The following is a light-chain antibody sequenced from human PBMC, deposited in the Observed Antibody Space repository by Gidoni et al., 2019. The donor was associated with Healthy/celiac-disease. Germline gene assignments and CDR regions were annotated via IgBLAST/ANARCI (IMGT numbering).Light chain of an antibody. J-gene: IGKJ5*01. CDR3: QQYGSFSIT. CDR2: GAS. V-gene: IGKV3-20*01. Sequence: EIVLTQSPGTLSLSPGERATLSCRASQSVSSSYLAWYHQKPGQAPRLLIYGASSRATGIPDRFSGSGSGTDFTLTISRLEPEDFAVYYCQQYGSFSITFGQGTRLEIK. CDR1: QSVSSSY.